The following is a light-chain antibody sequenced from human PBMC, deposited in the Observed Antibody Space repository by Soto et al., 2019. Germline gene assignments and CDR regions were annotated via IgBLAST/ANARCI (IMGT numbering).Light chain of an antibody. CDR1: QSVSSGY. J-gene: IGKJ4*01. CDR3: QQYNTYSSLT. V-gene: IGKV3-20*01. CDR2: GAS. Sequence: EIVLTQSPGTLSLSLGERVTLPCRASQSVSSGYLAWYQQKPGQAPRLLIYGASSRATGIPDRFSGTGSGTDFALTISRLEPEDFAVYYCQQYNTYSSLTFGGGTKVEIK.